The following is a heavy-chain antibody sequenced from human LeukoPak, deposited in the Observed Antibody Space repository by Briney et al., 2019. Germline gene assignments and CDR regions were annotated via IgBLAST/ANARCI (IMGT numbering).Heavy chain of an antibody. J-gene: IGHJ4*02. CDR1: GFTFSSYA. D-gene: IGHD5-12*01. CDR3: VKGRLEHSAYLGYFEY. Sequence: GGSLRLSRSASGFTFSSYAVHWVGQAPGKGLEYVSVINNNGGSSYYADSVKGRFTISRDNSKNMLYLQMSSLRGEDTAVYYCVKGRLEHSAYLGYFEYWGRGTPVTVSS. CDR2: INNNGGSS. V-gene: IGHV3-64D*09.